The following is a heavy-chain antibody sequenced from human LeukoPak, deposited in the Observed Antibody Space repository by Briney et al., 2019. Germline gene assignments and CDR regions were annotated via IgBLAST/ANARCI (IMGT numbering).Heavy chain of an antibody. D-gene: IGHD3-3*01. J-gene: IGHJ4*02. CDR1: GYSFTSYW. Sequence: GESLKISCKGSGYSFTSYWIGWVRQMPGKGLEWMWIIYPGDSDTRYSPSFQGQVTISADKSISTAYLQWSSLKASDTAMYYCARRGQRNYDFWSGYYIYYFDYWGQGTLVTVSS. CDR2: IYPGDSDT. V-gene: IGHV5-51*01. CDR3: ARRGQRNYDFWSGYYIYYFDY.